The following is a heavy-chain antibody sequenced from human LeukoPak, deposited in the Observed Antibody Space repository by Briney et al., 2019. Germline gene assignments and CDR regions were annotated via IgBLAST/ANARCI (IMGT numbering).Heavy chain of an antibody. CDR3: TRHSGYSYGRPFDY. J-gene: IGHJ4*02. Sequence: GGSLRLSCAASGFTFSGSSMHWVRQASGKGLEWVGRIRSKANSFATAYAASVKGRFTISRDDSKNTAYLQMNSLKTEDTAVYYCTRHSGYSYGRPFDYWGQGALVTVSS. CDR1: GFTFSGSS. V-gene: IGHV3-73*01. CDR2: IRSKANSFAT. D-gene: IGHD5-18*01.